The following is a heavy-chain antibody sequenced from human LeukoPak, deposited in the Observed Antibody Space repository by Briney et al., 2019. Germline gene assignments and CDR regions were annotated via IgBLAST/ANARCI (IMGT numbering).Heavy chain of an antibody. Sequence: PSETLSLTCTVSGGSISTSSYYWGWVRQPPGKGLEWIGSIFHSGSTYYNPSLKSRVTISVGSSKNQFSLRLSSVTAADTAVYYCARESLTWLQSRTSWFDPWGQGTLVTVSS. V-gene: IGHV4-39*07. CDR1: GGSISTSSYY. CDR2: IFHSGST. D-gene: IGHD5-24*01. CDR3: ARESLTWLQSRTSWFDP. J-gene: IGHJ5*02.